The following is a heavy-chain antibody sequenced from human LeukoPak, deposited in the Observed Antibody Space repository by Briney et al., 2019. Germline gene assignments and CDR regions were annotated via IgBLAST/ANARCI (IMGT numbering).Heavy chain of an antibody. CDR3: ARAGTTVTTREYFDY. D-gene: IGHD4-17*01. CDR1: GFTVSSNY. J-gene: IGHJ4*02. V-gene: IGHV3-53*01. Sequence: GGSLRLSCAASGFTVSSNYMSWVRQAPGKGLGWVPVIYSGGSTYSADSVKGRFTISRDNAKNSLYLQMNSLRAEDTAVYYCARAGTTVTTREYFDYWGQGTLVTVSS. CDR2: IYSGGST.